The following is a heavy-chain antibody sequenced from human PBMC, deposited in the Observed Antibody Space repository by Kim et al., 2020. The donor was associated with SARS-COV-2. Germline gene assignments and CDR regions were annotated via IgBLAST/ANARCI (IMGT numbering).Heavy chain of an antibody. Sequence: SETLSLTCTVSGGSISSYYWSWIRQPPGKGLEWIGYIYYSGSTNYNPSLKSRVTISVDTSKNQFSLKLSSVTAADTAVYYCARDLGWYDAFDIWGQGTMVTVSS. CDR1: GGSISSYY. J-gene: IGHJ3*02. CDR2: IYYSGST. D-gene: IGHD6-19*01. CDR3: ARDLGWYDAFDI. V-gene: IGHV4-59*13.